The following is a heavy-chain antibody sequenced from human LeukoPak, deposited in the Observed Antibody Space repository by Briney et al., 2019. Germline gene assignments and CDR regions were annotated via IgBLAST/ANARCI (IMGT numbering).Heavy chain of an antibody. CDR3: ARGMRYCSSTSCYAWSIDP. D-gene: IGHD2-2*01. CDR2: IYYSGST. CDR1: GGSISSSNYY. V-gene: IGHV4-39*01. J-gene: IGHJ5*02. Sequence: PSETLSLTCTVSGGSISSSNYYWGWIRQPPGKGLEWIGSIYYSGSTYYNPSLKSRVTISVDTSKNQFSLKLSSVTAADTAVYYCARGMRYCSSTSCYAWSIDPWGQGTLVTVSS.